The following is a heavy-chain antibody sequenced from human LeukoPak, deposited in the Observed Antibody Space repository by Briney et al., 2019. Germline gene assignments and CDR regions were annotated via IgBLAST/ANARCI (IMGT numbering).Heavy chain of an antibody. D-gene: IGHD2-8*01. CDR2: INNSGST. CDR1: GGSFSGYY. Sequence: SETLSLTCAVYGGSFSGYYWSWIRQPPGKGLEWIGAINNSGSTNYNPSLKSRDTISIAPYKNQFALKLSYVTAADTAVYYCERAFVYGVFDIWGQGTMVTVSS. J-gene: IGHJ3*02. V-gene: IGHV4-34*01. CDR3: ERAFVYGVFDI.